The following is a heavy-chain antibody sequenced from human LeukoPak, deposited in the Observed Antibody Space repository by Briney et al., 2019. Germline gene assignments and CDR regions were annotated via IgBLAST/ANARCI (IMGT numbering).Heavy chain of an antibody. J-gene: IGHJ4*02. D-gene: IGHD2-2*01. CDR2: IRSKAYGGTT. Sequence: GRSLRLSCTASGFTFGDYGMSWVRQAPGKGLEWVGFIRSKAYGGTTEYAASVKGRFTISRDDSKSIAYLQVNSLKTEDTAVYYCTRNKLGYCSSSSCYEDYYFDYWGQGTLVTVSS. CDR1: GFTFGDYG. CDR3: TRNKLGYCSSSSCYEDYYFDY. V-gene: IGHV3-49*04.